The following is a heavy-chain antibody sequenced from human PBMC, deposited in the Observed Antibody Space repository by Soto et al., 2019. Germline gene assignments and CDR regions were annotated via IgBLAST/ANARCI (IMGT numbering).Heavy chain of an antibody. Sequence: QVQLQESGPGLVKPSQTLALTCTVSGGSIRSGGYYWSWIRQHPGKGLQWIGYIYYSGSTYYNPYLKSRVTISVDTSKNHFSMELGAVTAADTAVYYCARGATVTTIDFDYWGQGTLVTVSS. CDR3: ARGATVTTIDFDY. CDR2: IYYSGST. D-gene: IGHD4-17*01. V-gene: IGHV4-31*03. CDR1: GGSIRSGGYY. J-gene: IGHJ4*02.